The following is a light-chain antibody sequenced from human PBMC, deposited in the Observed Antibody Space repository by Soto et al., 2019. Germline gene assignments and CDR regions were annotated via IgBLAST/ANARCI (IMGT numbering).Light chain of an antibody. Sequence: LVLTQSPGILSLSPGESATLSCRASQSVSSSYLAWYQQKPGQAPRLLIYGASSRATGIQDRFSGSGSGTDFTLTISRLEPEDFAVYYCKQYGSSITCGQGARLEIK. V-gene: IGKV3-20*01. CDR2: GAS. CDR1: QSVSSSY. CDR3: KQYGSSIT. J-gene: IGKJ5*01.